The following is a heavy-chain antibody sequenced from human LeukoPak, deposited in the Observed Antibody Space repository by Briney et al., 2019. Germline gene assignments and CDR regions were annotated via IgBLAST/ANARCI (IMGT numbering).Heavy chain of an antibody. D-gene: IGHD5-12*01. J-gene: IGHJ4*02. CDR1: GYTFTSYY. CDR3: ARLSGYSGYDRQYTAMVPLDY. Sequence: ASVKVSCKASGYTFTSYYIHWVRQAPGQGLEWMGWINPNSGGTNYAQKFQGRVTMTRDTSISTAYMELSRLRSDDTAVYYCARLSGYSGYDRQYTAMVPLDYWGQGTLVTVSS. CDR2: INPNSGGT. V-gene: IGHV1-2*02.